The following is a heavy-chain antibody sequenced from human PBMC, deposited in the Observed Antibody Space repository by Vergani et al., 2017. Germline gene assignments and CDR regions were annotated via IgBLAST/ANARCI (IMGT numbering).Heavy chain of an antibody. D-gene: IGHD3-10*01. CDR3: ARGVVRGVITPSY. CDR1: GYTFTGYY. V-gene: IGHV1-2*02. CDR2: INPNSGGT. J-gene: IGHJ4*02. Sequence: QVQLVQSGAEVKKPGASVKVSCKASGYTFTGYYMHWVRQAPGQGLEWMGWINPNSGGTNYAQKFQGRVTMTRETSISTAYMGLSRLGSDDTAVYYCARGVVRGVITPSYWGQGTLVTVSS.